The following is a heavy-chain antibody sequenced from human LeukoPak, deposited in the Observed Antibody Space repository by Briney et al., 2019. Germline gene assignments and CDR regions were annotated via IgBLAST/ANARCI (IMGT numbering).Heavy chain of an antibody. CDR1: GYTFTSYG. CDR3: ARDVLLWFGESILGADAFDI. Sequence: ASVKLSCKASGYTFTSYGISWVRQAPGQGLEWMGWISAYNSNTNYAQKIQGRVTMTTDTSTSTAYMELRSLRSDDTAVYYCARDVLLWFGESILGADAFDIWGQGTMVTVSS. D-gene: IGHD3-10*01. J-gene: IGHJ3*02. V-gene: IGHV1-18*01. CDR2: ISAYNSNT.